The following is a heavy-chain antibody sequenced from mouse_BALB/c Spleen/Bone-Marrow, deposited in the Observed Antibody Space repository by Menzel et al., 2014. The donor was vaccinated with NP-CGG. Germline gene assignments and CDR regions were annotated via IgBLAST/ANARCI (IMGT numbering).Heavy chain of an antibody. J-gene: IGHJ4*01. CDR1: GYTFSSYV. V-gene: IGHV1-14*01. D-gene: IGHD2-3*01. Sequence: VQLQQSGPELGKPGASVKMSCKASGYTFSSYVIHWVKQKPGQGLEWIGYINPYNDGTKYNEKFKGKATLTSDKSSSTAYIDLSSLTSEDSAVYYCAREADDYYVGAMDYWGQGTSVTVSS. CDR3: AREADDYYVGAMDY. CDR2: INPYNDGT.